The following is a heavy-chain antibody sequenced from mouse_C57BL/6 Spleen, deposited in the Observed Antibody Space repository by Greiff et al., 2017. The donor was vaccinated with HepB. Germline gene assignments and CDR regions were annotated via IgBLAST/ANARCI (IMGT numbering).Heavy chain of an antibody. Sequence: EVKLQESGPELVKPGASVKMSCKASGYTFTDYNMHWVKQSHGKSLEWIGYINPNNGGTSYNQKFKGKATLTVNKSSSTAYMELRSLTSEDSAVYYCASGIYDYDGAWFAYWGQGTLVTVSA. CDR1: GYTFTDYN. CDR3: ASGIYDYDGAWFAY. V-gene: IGHV1-22*01. D-gene: IGHD2-4*01. J-gene: IGHJ3*01. CDR2: INPNNGGT.